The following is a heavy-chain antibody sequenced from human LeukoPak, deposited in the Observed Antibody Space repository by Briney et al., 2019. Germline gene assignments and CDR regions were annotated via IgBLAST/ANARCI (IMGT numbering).Heavy chain of an antibody. D-gene: IGHD3-16*01. J-gene: IGHJ3*02. Sequence: SETLSLTCTVSGGSFSSGSYYWSWIRQPPGKGLEWIGYIYYSGSTNYNPSLKSRVTISVDTSKNQFSLKLSSVTAADTAVYYCAIEWGDDAFDIWGQGTMVTVSS. CDR3: AIEWGDDAFDI. CDR2: IYYSGST. CDR1: GGSFSSGSYY. V-gene: IGHV4-61*01.